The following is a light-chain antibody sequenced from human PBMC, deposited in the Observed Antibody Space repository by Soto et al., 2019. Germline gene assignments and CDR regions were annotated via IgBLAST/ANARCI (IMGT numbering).Light chain of an antibody. CDR1: QSVISN. J-gene: IGKJ4*01. V-gene: IGKV3-15*01. Sequence: EIFVTQSPAILSVSPGESVTLSCRASQSVISNLAWYQQKLGQAPRLLIYGASTRASGIPARFSGSGSGTEFFLTISSLQSKDFAVYYCQYYNNWLGAFGGGTKVEIK. CDR2: GAS. CDR3: QYYNNWLGA.